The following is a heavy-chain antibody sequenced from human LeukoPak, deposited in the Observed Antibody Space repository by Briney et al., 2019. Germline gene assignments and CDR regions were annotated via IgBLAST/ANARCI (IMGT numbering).Heavy chain of an antibody. CDR1: GFTFSSYG. V-gene: IGHV3-30*18. Sequence: GGSLRLSCAASGFTFSSYGMHWVRQAPGKGLEWVAVISYDGSNKYYADSVKGRFTISRDNSKNTLYLQMNSLRAEDTAVYYCAKDPGEAGIYYYSDYWGQGTLVTVSS. CDR2: ISYDGSNK. CDR3: AKDPGEAGIYYYSDY. D-gene: IGHD3-10*01. J-gene: IGHJ4*02.